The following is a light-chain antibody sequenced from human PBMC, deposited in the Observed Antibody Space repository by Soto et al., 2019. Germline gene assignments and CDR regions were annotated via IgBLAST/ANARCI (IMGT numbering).Light chain of an antibody. Sequence: EIVLTQSPAILSLSPGERATLSCRASQGIGDTLAWYQQKPGQTPRLLIYDSSTRAIGIPIRFSGSRSGTEFILTINGLQFEDFAVYYCQRYNNWPLTFGGGTKVDIK. V-gene: IGKV3-15*01. CDR3: QRYNNWPLT. J-gene: IGKJ4*01. CDR1: QGIGDT. CDR2: DSS.